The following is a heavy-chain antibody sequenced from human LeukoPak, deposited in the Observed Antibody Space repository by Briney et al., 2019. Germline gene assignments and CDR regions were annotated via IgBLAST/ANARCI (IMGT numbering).Heavy chain of an antibody. Sequence: GASVKVSCKASGYTFTGYYMHWVRQAPGQGLEWMGWINPNSGGTNYAQKFQGRVTMTRDTSISTAYMERSRLRSDDTAVYYCAREYDILTGYYPGLNFDYWGQGTLVTVSS. CDR3: AREYDILTGYYPGLNFDY. CDR1: GYTFTGYY. CDR2: INPNSGGT. D-gene: IGHD3-9*01. V-gene: IGHV1-2*02. J-gene: IGHJ4*02.